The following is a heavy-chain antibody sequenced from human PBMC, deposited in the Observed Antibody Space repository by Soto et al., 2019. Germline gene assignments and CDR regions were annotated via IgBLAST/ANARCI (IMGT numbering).Heavy chain of an antibody. CDR1: GGTFSTYA. J-gene: IGHJ4*02. Sequence: QVQLVQSGAEAKKPESSVKVSCKAPGGTFSTYAISWVRQAPGQGLEWMGGIIPMFGTANYAQRFQDRVTITADDSTNTVYMELSSLRSEDTAVYFCASGIQLWLRRINNGYSGWGQGTLVTVSS. CDR2: IIPMFGTA. V-gene: IGHV1-69*12. D-gene: IGHD5-18*01. CDR3: ASGIQLWLRRINNGYSG.